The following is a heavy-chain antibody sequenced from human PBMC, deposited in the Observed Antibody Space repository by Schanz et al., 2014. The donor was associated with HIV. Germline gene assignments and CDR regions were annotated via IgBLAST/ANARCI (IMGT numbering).Heavy chain of an antibody. D-gene: IGHD6-13*01. CDR3: ASDLSVYNSSSSV. V-gene: IGHV1-2*02. CDR2: INPNSGGT. J-gene: IGHJ6*02. CDR1: GYTFTGYY. Sequence: QVQLVQSGAEVKKPGASVKVSCKASGYTFTGYYMHWVRQAPGQGLEWMGWINPNSGGTNYAQKFQGRVTMTTDTSTSTAYMELRSLRSDDTAVYYCASDLSVYNSSSSVWGQGTTVTVSS.